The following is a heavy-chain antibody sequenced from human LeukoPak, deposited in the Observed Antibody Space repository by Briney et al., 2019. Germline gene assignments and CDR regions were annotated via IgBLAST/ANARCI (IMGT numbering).Heavy chain of an antibody. Sequence: PGGSLRLPCAASGFTFSSYAMHWVRQAPGKGLEYVSAISSNGGSTYYANSVKGRFTISRDNSKNTLYLQMGSLRAEDMAVYYCARDQTRYYYYYYMDVWGKGTTVTVSS. CDR3: ARDQTRYYYYYYMDV. CDR1: GFTFSSYA. V-gene: IGHV3-64*01. CDR2: ISSNGGST. J-gene: IGHJ6*03.